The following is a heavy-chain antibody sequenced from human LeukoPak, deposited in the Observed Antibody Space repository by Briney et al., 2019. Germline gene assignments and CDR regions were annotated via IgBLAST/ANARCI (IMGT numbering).Heavy chain of an antibody. D-gene: IGHD2-21*02. CDR2: IIPIFGTA. CDR3: AYTRGAVVTKS. Sequence: ASVKVSCKASGGTFSSYAISWVRQAPGQGLEWMGGIIPIFGTANYAQKFQGRVTITADESTSTAYMELSSLRSEDTAVYYCAYTRGAVVTKSWGQGTLVTVSS. CDR1: GGTFSSYA. V-gene: IGHV1-69*13. J-gene: IGHJ4*02.